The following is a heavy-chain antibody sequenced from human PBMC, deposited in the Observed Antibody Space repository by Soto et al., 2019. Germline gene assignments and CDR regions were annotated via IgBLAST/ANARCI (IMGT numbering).Heavy chain of an antibody. Sequence: PGGSLRLSCAASGLTFTRYTMTRVRQAPGKGLEWVSIIRSCGNSTYYADSVKGRFTISRDNSKDTLYLQLNSLRAEDTAIYYCAKHGSGTTFYYFDYWGQGALVTVSS. CDR3: AKHGSGTTFYYFDY. CDR1: GLTFTRYT. CDR2: IRSCGNST. V-gene: IGHV3-23*01. D-gene: IGHD3-10*01. J-gene: IGHJ4*02.